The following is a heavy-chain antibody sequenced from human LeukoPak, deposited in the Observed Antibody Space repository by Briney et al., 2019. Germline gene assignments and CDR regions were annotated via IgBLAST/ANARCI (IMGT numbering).Heavy chain of an antibody. CDR1: GFTLRDYS. D-gene: IGHD3-16*01. CDR3: VRGARGMYYFDY. CDR2: MASSGRTI. J-gene: IGHJ4*02. V-gene: IGHV3-11*04. Sequence: GGSLRLSCAVSGFTLRDYSMTWIRQAPGKGLECVSYMASSGRTIYSADSVMGRFTVSRDNTKNSLYLQMNSLRAEDTVVYYCVRGARGMYYFDYWGQGTLVTVSS.